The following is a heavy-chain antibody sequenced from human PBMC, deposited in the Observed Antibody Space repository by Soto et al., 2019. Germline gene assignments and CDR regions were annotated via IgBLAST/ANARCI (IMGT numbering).Heavy chain of an antibody. CDR3: VKDVSGDTSL. CDR1: GGPFNNFI. V-gene: IGHV1-69*02. Sequence: QVLLEQSGSVVKRPGSSVTVSCKASGGPFNNFIFTWVRQAPGQGLEWMGRIIPILNKTNYAQTFRGRVAITADTPASTSYIDLTGRRLDDTATDYCVKDVSGDTSLGGQGTLVSVTS. J-gene: IGHJ4*02. CDR2: IIPILNKT. D-gene: IGHD2-15*01.